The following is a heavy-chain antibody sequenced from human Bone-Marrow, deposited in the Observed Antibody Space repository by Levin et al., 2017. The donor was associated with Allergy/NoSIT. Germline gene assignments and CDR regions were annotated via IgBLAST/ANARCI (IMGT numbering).Heavy chain of an antibody. CDR2: FSGSTSYI. D-gene: IGHD3-22*01. J-gene: IGHJ4*02. CDR3: VRDAADYYDSSGYYPFDY. CDR1: GFTFSTYT. V-gene: IGHV3-21*01. Sequence: PGGSLRLSCVGSGFTFSTYTMNWVRQAPGKGLEWVSSFSGSTSYISYADSVQGRFTLSRDNAKNSLYLEMNSLRAEDTAVYYCVRDAADYYDSSGYYPFDYWGQGTLVTVSS.